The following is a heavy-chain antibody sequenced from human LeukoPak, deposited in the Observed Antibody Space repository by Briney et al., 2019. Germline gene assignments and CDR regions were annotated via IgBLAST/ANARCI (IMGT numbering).Heavy chain of an antibody. V-gene: IGHV3-30*18. J-gene: IGHJ4*02. D-gene: IGHD2-15*01. CDR3: AKGTYCSGGSCYPRELGY. CDR2: ISYDGSNK. CDR1: GFTFSSYG. Sequence: PGGSLRLSCAASGFTFSSYGMHWVRQAPGKGPEWVAVISYDGSNKYYADSVKGRFTISRDNSKNTLYLRMNSLRAEDTAVYYCAKGTYCSGGSCYPRELGYWGQGTLVTVSS.